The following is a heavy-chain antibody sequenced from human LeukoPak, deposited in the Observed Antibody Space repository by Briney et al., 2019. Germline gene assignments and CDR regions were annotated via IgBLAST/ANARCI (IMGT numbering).Heavy chain of an antibody. CDR2: RNPKSGGT. V-gene: IGHV1-2*02. Sequence: ASVKVSCKASGYTFTDYYIHWVRQAPGQGLEWMGWRNPKSGGTNFAQKFQVRVTMTRDTSISAPYMELSRLRSDDTAVYYCARGTDYYDPTAYYPDYWGQGTLVTVSS. J-gene: IGHJ4*02. CDR3: ARGTDYYDPTAYYPDY. D-gene: IGHD3-22*01. CDR1: GYTFTDYY.